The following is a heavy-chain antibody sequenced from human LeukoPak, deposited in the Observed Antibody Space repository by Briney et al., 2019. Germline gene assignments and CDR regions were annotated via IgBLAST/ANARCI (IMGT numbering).Heavy chain of an antibody. CDR1: GYSFTSYW. CDR3: AIVVPAAILRGYYFDY. CDR2: IYPGDSDT. V-gene: IGHV5-51*01. Sequence: GESLQISCQGSGYSFTSYWIGWVRQMPGKGLEWMGIIYPGDSDTRYSPSFQGQVTISADKSISTAYLQWSSLKASDTAMYYCAIVVPAAILRGYYFDYWGQGTLVTASS. J-gene: IGHJ4*02. D-gene: IGHD2-2*02.